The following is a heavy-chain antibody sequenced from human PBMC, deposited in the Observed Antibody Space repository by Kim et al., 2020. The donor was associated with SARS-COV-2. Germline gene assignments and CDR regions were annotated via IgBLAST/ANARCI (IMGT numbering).Heavy chain of an antibody. Sequence: SETLSLTCTVSGGSISSYYWSWIRQPPGKGLEWIGYIYYSGSTNYNPSLKSRVTISVDTSKNQFSLKLSSVTAADTAVYYCARFGYGDHPFDPWGQGTLVTVSS. CDR2: IYYSGST. CDR1: GGSISSYY. D-gene: IGHD4-17*01. V-gene: IGHV4-59*01. CDR3: ARFGYGDHPFDP. J-gene: IGHJ5*02.